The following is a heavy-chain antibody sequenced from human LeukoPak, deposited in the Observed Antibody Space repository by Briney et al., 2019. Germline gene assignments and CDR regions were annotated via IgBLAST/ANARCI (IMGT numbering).Heavy chain of an antibody. CDR2: INHSGST. J-gene: IGHJ3*02. V-gene: IGHV4-34*01. D-gene: IGHD1-26*01. CDR3: ANSPRVGATSALDI. CDR1: GVSFSGYS. Sequence: SETLSLTCAVYGVSFSGYSWSWIRQPPGKGLEWVGEINHSGSTNYNPALKSQVTISVDTSKNQFSLKLSSVTAADTAVYYCANSPRVGATSALDISGPGTMVTASS.